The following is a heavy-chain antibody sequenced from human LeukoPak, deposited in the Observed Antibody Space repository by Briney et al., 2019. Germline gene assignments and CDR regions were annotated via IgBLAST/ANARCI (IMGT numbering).Heavy chain of an antibody. V-gene: IGHV3-74*01. CDR1: GFTFSNYW. Sequence: PGGSLRLSCAASGFTFSNYWMHWVRQAPGKGLVWVSFINPDGSTTNYADSVKGRFTISRDNAKNALYLQMNSLRAEDTAVCYCAKDLHYGSADYWGQGTLVTVSS. J-gene: IGHJ4*02. CDR2: INPDGSTT. CDR3: AKDLHYGSADY. D-gene: IGHD3-10*01.